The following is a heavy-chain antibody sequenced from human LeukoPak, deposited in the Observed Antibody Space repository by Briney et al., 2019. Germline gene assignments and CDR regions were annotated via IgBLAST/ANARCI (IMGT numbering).Heavy chain of an antibody. Sequence: PGGSLRLSCAASGFTLDDYAMHWVRQAPGKGLEWVSLISGDGGSTYYADSVKGRFTISRDNSKNSLYLQTNSLRTEDTALYYCAKGKSPHIVVVTAVDYWGQGTLVTVSS. CDR3: AKGKSPHIVVVTAVDY. J-gene: IGHJ4*02. V-gene: IGHV3-43*02. D-gene: IGHD2-21*02. CDR1: GFTLDDYA. CDR2: ISGDGGST.